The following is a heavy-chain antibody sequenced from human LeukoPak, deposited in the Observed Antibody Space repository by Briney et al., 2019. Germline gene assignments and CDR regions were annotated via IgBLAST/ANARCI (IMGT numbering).Heavy chain of an antibody. D-gene: IGHD6-13*01. CDR3: ARAFPWAAAGKKGATLGHY. Sequence: GASVKVSCKASGYTFTTYDINGLRQATGQGLEWMGWMNPNRGNTGYAQKFQGRGTITSNTSISPAYMDLSSLRFADTAVYYCARAFPWAAAGKKGATLGHYWGQGTLVTVSS. V-gene: IGHV1-8*03. CDR2: MNPNRGNT. CDR1: GYTFTTYD. J-gene: IGHJ4*02.